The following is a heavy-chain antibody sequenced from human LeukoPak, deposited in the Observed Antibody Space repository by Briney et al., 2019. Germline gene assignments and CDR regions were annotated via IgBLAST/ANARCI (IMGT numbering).Heavy chain of an antibody. CDR1: GFTFSSYA. D-gene: IGHD1-1*01. CDR3: ASRQGGTTQGPYLFDY. J-gene: IGHJ4*02. CDR2: ISGSGGST. Sequence: GGSLRLSCAASGFTFSSYAMSWVRQAPGKGLEWVSAISGSGGSTYYADSVKGRFTISRDNAKNSLYLQMNSLRAEDTAVYYCASRQGGTTQGPYLFDYWGQGTLVTVSS. V-gene: IGHV3-23*01.